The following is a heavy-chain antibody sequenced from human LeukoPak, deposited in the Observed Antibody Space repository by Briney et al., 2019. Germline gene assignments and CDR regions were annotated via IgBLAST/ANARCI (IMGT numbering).Heavy chain of an antibody. CDR3: ARKRWLHWDY. D-gene: IGHD5-24*01. Sequence: PPETLSLTCAVYGGSFSGYYWSWIRQPPGKGLEWIGEINHSGSTNYNPSLKSRVTISVDTSKNQFSLKLSSVTAADTAVYYCARKRWLHWDYWGQGTLVTVSS. CDR2: INHSGST. J-gene: IGHJ4*02. CDR1: GGSFSGYY. V-gene: IGHV4-34*01.